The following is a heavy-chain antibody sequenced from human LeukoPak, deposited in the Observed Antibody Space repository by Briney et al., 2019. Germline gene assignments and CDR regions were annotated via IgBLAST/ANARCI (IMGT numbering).Heavy chain of an antibody. D-gene: IGHD5-12*01. Sequence: PSETQSLTCAVSGASISSSNYYWGWVRQSPGKGLEWIGNIYSSGNTYYNASLKSRVTMYIDTSKNQFSLKLSSVTAADTAMYYCAKSNGYGLIDYWGQGTLVTVSS. J-gene: IGHJ4*02. V-gene: IGHV4-39*01. CDR2: IYSSGNT. CDR1: GASISSSNYY. CDR3: AKSNGYGLIDY.